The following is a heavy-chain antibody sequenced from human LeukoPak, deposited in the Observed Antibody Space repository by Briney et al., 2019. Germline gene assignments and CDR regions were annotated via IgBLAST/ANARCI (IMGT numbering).Heavy chain of an antibody. Sequence: GGSLRLSCAASGFTFNTYGMHWVRQAPGKGLEWVAFIRYDGSNKYYADSVKGRFTISRDNSKNTLYLQMKSLRAEDTAVYFCARKVGATTGIDYWGQGTLVTVSS. CDR3: ARKVGATTGIDY. J-gene: IGHJ4*02. D-gene: IGHD1-26*01. V-gene: IGHV3-30*02. CDR2: IRYDGSNK. CDR1: GFTFNTYG.